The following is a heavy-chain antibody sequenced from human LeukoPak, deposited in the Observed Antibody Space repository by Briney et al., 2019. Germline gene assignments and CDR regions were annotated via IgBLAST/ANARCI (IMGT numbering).Heavy chain of an antibody. CDR3: ARVRIAARHYYYYYMDV. Sequence: ASVKVSCKASGYTFTRYYMHWVQQAPGQGLEWMGWINPDSGGTNYAQKFQGRVTMTRDTSISTAYMGLSRLRSDDTAVYYCARVRIAARHYYYYYMDVWGKGTTVTVSS. V-gene: IGHV1-2*02. D-gene: IGHD6-6*01. J-gene: IGHJ6*03. CDR1: GYTFTRYY. CDR2: INPDSGGT.